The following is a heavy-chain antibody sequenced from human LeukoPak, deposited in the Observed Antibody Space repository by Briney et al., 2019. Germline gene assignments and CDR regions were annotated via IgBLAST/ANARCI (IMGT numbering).Heavy chain of an antibody. Sequence: PSETLSLTCAVYGGTFSGYYWNWIRQPPGEGLEWIGEINHSGTTNYNPSLKTRVTISVDTSKNQFSLKVGSVTAGDMAVYYCARSYDYVWGSYRYTPTFDYWGQGNLVTVSS. J-gene: IGHJ4*02. CDR1: GGTFSGYY. V-gene: IGHV4-34*01. CDR2: INHSGTT. CDR3: ARSYDYVWGSYRYTPTFDY. D-gene: IGHD3-16*02.